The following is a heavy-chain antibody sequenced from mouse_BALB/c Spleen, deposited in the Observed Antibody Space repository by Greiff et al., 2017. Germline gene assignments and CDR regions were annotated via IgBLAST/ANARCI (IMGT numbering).Heavy chain of an antibody. V-gene: IGHV5-17*02. D-gene: IGHD2-10*01. J-gene: IGHJ4*01. Sequence: EVKLEESGGGLVQPGGSRKLSCAASGFTFSSFGMHWVRQAPEKGLEWVAYISSGSSTIYYADTVKGRFTISRDNPKNTLFLQMTSLRSEDTAMYYCAREGAYYGNYEAMDYWGQGTSVTVSS. CDR2: ISSGSSTI. CDR1: GFTFSSFG. CDR3: AREGAYYGNYEAMDY.